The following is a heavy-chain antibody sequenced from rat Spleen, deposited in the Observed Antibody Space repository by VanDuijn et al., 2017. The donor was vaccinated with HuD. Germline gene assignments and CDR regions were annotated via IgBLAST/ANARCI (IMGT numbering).Heavy chain of an antibody. J-gene: IGHJ4*01. CDR2: ITSAGST. D-gene: IGHD1-3*01. Sequence: EVQLQESGPGLVKPSQSLSLTCSVTGYSITRSYRWNWIRKFPGNKLEWMGYITSAGSTNYNPSLKSRVSITRDTSKNQFFLQVKSVTTEDTATYYCAKTTVAYYYVMDAWGQGASVTVSS. CDR3: AKTTVAYYYVMDA. V-gene: IGHV3-3*01. CDR1: GYSITRSYR.